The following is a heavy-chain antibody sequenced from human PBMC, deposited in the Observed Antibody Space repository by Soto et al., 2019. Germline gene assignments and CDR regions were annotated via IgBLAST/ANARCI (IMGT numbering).Heavy chain of an antibody. CDR1: AFTLSSYA. Sequence: ERSIRRPCSASAFTLSSYAMHWLRQDPDKGPFWEAVISYDGSNRYYADSVKGRFTISRENSKNTLYLRMNSLKGDDRAVYYCATATVRHIWVATAERLRLDYWRQGTLVTVCS. CDR2: ISYDGSNR. D-gene: IGHD2-21*02. J-gene: IGHJ4*02. CDR3: ATATVRHIWVATAERLRLDY. V-gene: IGHV3-30-3*01.